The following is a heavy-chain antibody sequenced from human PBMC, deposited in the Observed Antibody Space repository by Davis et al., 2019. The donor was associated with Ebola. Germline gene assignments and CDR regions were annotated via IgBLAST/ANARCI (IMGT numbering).Heavy chain of an antibody. CDR1: GFTFSSYG. J-gene: IGHJ6*03. D-gene: IGHD1-14*01. CDR3: AKATTPWGSYYYYMDV. Sequence: GGSLRLSCAASGFTFSSYGMYWVRQAPGKGLEWVAVISYDGSNKYYADSVKGRFTISRDNSKNTLYLQMNSLRAEETAVYYCAKATTPWGSYYYYMDVWGKGTTVTVSS. V-gene: IGHV3-30*18. CDR2: ISYDGSNK.